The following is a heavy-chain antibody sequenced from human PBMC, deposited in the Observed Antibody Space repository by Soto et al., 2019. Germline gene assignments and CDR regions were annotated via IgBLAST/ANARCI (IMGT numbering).Heavy chain of an antibody. V-gene: IGHV3-74*01. Sequence: EVQLVESGGGLVQPGGSLRLSCAASGFTFCNYWMHWVRQVPGQRPVWVSRINADGSITADEDSVQGRVTISRDNAKNTLYLQMHSPRAEDTAVYYCVRQYSAYDIWGQGTTVTVS. CDR3: VRQYSAYDI. CDR2: INADGSIT. J-gene: IGHJ3*02. D-gene: IGHD5-18*01. CDR1: GFTFCNYW.